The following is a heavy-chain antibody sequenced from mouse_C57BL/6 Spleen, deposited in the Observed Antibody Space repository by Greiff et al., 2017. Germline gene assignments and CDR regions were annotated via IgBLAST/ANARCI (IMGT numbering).Heavy chain of an antibody. CDR2: IDPPDSET. V-gene: IGHV1-52*01. Sequence: VQLQQPGAELVRPGSSVKLSCKASGYTFTSYWMHWVKQRPIQGLEWIGNIDPPDSETHYNQKFKDKATLTVDKSSSTAYMQLSSLTSEDSAVYYCARAYGSCSAWFADWGHGALVTVSA. CDR3: ARAYGSCSAWFAD. J-gene: IGHJ3*01. CDR1: GYTFTSYW. D-gene: IGHD1-1*01.